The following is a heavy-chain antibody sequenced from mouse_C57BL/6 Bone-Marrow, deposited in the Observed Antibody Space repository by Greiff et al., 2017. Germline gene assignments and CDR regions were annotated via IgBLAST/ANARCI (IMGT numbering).Heavy chain of an antibody. D-gene: IGHD1-3*01. Sequence: EVKLMESGGDLVKPGGSLKLSCAASGFTFSSYGMSWVRQTPDKRLEWVATISGGGSYTNYPDSVKGRFTISRDNAKNTLYLQMSSLKSEDTAMYYCERLKGYFDYWGQGTTLTVSS. CDR1: GFTFSSYG. CDR3: ERLKGYFDY. J-gene: IGHJ2*01. V-gene: IGHV5-6*01. CDR2: ISGGGSYT.